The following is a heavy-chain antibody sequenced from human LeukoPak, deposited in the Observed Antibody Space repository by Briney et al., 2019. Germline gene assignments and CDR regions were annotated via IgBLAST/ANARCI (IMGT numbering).Heavy chain of an antibody. CDR3: AKDRRIAAAYLFDY. Sequence: GGSLSLSCAASGFTFNIYAMSWVRQAPGKGLEWVAGISGSGGSTGYADSVKGRFTISRDNSKNTLYLHMNSLRAEDTSVYYWAKDRRIAAAYLFDYWGQGTLVSVSS. D-gene: IGHD6-13*01. V-gene: IGHV3-23*01. CDR1: GFTFNIYA. CDR2: ISGSGGST. J-gene: IGHJ4*02.